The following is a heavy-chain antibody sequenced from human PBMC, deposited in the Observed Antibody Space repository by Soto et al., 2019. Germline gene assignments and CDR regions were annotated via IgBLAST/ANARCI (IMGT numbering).Heavy chain of an antibody. Sequence: VASVKVSCKASGYTFTSYDINWVRQATGQGLEWMGWMNPNSGNTGYAQKFQGRVTMTRNTSISTAYMELSSLRSEDTAVYYCARGPRGLVRGVEVSRNFDYWGQGTLVTVSS. J-gene: IGHJ4*02. D-gene: IGHD3-10*01. V-gene: IGHV1-8*01. CDR2: MNPNSGNT. CDR3: ARGPRGLVRGVEVSRNFDY. CDR1: GYTFTSYD.